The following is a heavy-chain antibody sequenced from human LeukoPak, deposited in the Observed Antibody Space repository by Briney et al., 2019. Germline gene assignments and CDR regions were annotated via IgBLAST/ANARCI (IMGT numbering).Heavy chain of an antibody. CDR3: ARGVLRYFDWLLSYYFDY. CDR2: MNPNSGNT. D-gene: IGHD3-9*01. J-gene: IGHJ4*02. Sequence: ASVKVSCKASGYTFTSYDINWVRQATGQGLEWMGWMNPNSGNTGYAQKFQGRVTITRNTSISTAYMELSSLRSEDTAVYYCARGVLRYFDWLLSYYFDYWGQGTLVTVSS. CDR1: GYTFTSYD. V-gene: IGHV1-8*03.